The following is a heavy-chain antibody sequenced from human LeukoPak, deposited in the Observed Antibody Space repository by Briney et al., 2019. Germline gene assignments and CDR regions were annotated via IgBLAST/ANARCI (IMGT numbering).Heavy chain of an antibody. D-gene: IGHD2-2*02. CDR1: GGSISSGGYY. J-gene: IGHJ3*02. CDR2: IYYSGST. V-gene: IGHV4-30-4*08. CDR3: ARGDLGYCSSTSCYTAAFDI. Sequence: SQTLSLTCTVSGGSISSGGYYWSWIRQPPGKGLEWIGYIYYSGSTYYNPSLKSRVTISVGTSKNQFSLKLSSVTAADTAVYYCARGDLGYCSSTSCYTAAFDIWGQGTMVTVSS.